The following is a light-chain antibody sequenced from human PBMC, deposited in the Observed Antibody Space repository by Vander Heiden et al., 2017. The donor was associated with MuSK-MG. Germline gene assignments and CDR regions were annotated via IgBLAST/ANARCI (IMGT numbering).Light chain of an antibody. CDR2: LND. CDR3: QVWDSSDDESWV. Sequence: SVLTPPPSVTVVPGQTARLPCGGRFIAAKNVQLLQQRPGQAPTLLVSLNDHRPSGIPERFSGSNSGDTATLIITGVDDGDEADYYCQVWDSSDDESWVFGGGTKLTVL. V-gene: IGLV3-21*02. CDR1: FIAAKN. J-gene: IGLJ3*02.